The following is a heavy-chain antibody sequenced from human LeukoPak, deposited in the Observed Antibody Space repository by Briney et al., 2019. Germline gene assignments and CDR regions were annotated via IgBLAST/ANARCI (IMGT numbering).Heavy chain of an antibody. D-gene: IGHD3-3*01. CDR2: MNPNSGNT. Sequence: GSVKVSCKASGYTFTSYDINWVRQATGQGLEWMGWMNPNSGNTGYAQKFQGRVTITRNTSISTAYMELSSLRSEDTAVYYCASPTIFGVVIYYWGQGTLVTVSS. V-gene: IGHV1-8*03. J-gene: IGHJ4*02. CDR3: ASPTIFGVVIYY. CDR1: GYTFTSYD.